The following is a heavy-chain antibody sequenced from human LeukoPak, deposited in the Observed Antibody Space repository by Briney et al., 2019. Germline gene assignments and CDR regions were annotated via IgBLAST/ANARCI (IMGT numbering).Heavy chain of an antibody. D-gene: IGHD2-15*01. J-gene: IGHJ4*02. CDR1: GFTFSSYS. Sequence: PGGSLRLSCAASGFTFSSYSMNWVRQAPGKGLEWVSSISSSSSYIYYADSVKGRFTISGDNSKNTLYLQMNSLRAEDTAVYYCAKRPKWSPYYFDYWGQGTLVTVSS. V-gene: IGHV3-21*01. CDR3: AKRPKWSPYYFDY. CDR2: ISSSSSYI.